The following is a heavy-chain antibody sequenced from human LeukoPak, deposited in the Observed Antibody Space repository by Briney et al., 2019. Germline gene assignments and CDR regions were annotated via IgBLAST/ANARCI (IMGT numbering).Heavy chain of an antibody. D-gene: IGHD6-13*01. J-gene: IGHJ4*02. CDR3: ARHLYSSSLDY. V-gene: IGHV4-59*08. CDR2: IYSSGST. Sequence: PSETLSLTCSVSGDSINNYYWSWIRQPPGKGLEWIAYIYSSGSTKYNPSLKSRVTISVDTSKNQFSLKLSSVTAADTAVYYCARHLYSSSLDYWGQGTLVTVSS. CDR1: GDSINNYY.